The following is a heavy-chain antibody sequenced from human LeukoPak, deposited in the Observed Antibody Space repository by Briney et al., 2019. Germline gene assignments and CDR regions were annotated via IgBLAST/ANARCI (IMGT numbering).Heavy chain of an antibody. D-gene: IGHD3-22*01. CDR3: ARDSSGYSDAFDI. CDR1: GGTFSSYA. CDR2: IIPIFGTA. V-gene: IGHV1-69*06. Sequence: GASVKVSCKASGGTFSSYAISWVRRAPGQGLEWMGGIIPIFGTANYAQKFQGRVTITADKSTSTAYMELSSLRSEDTAVYYCARDSSGYSDAFDIWGQGTMVTVSS. J-gene: IGHJ3*02.